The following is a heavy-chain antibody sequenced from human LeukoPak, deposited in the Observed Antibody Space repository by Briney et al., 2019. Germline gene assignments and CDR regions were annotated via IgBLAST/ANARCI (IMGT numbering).Heavy chain of an antibody. Sequence: SETLSLTCTVSGGSISSYYWSWIRQPPGKGLEWIGYIYYSGSTNYKPSLKSRVTISVETSKNQFSLKLRSVSAADTAVYYCARATGYMIEDYVEYWGQGTLVTVSS. D-gene: IGHD3-22*01. CDR2: IYYSGST. CDR1: GGSISSYY. J-gene: IGHJ4*02. CDR3: ARATGYMIEDYVEY. V-gene: IGHV4-59*01.